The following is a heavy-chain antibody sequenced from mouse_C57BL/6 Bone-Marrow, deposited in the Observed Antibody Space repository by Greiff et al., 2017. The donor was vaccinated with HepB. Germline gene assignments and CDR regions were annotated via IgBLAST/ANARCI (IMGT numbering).Heavy chain of an antibody. CDR2: ISSGGSYT. D-gene: IGHD4-1*01. Sequence: EVQVVESGGDLVKPGGSLKLSCAASGFTFSSYGMSWVRQTPDKRLEWVATISSGGSYTYYPDSVKGRFTISRDNAKNTLYLQMSSLKSEDTAMYYCARPTNWSDAMDYWGQGTSVTVSS. CDR1: GFTFSSYG. CDR3: ARPTNWSDAMDY. V-gene: IGHV5-6*01. J-gene: IGHJ4*01.